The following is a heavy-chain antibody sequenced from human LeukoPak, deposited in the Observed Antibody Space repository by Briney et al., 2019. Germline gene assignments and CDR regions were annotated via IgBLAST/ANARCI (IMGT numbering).Heavy chain of an antibody. CDR1: GGSISSYY. V-gene: IGHV4-59*08. J-gene: IGHJ4*02. CDR3: ARLGLISRMYYFDY. Sequence: PSETLSLTCTVSGGSISSYYWSWIRQPPGKGLEWIGYIYYSGSTYYNPSLKSRVTISVDTSKNQFSLKLSSVTAADTAVYYCARLGLISRMYYFDYWGQGTLVTVSS. CDR2: IYYSGST. D-gene: IGHD2/OR15-2a*01.